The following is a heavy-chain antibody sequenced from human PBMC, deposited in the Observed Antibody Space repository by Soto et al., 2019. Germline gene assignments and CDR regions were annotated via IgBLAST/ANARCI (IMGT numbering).Heavy chain of an antibody. CDR2: IRSKANSYAT. CDR3: TIDYSNYGTVDV. J-gene: IGHJ6*02. CDR1: GFTFSGSA. D-gene: IGHD4-4*01. Sequence: EVQLVESGGGLVQPGGSLKLSCAASGFTFSGSAMHRVRQASGKGLEWVGRIRSKANSYATAYAASVKGRFTISRDDSKNTAYLQMNSLKTEDTAVYYCTIDYSNYGTVDVWGQGTTVTVSS. V-gene: IGHV3-73*01.